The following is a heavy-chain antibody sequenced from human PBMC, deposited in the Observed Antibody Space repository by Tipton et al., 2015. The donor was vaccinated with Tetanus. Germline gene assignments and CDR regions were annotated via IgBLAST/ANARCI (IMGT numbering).Heavy chain of an antibody. CDR3: ARPAGLRFDNPPDF. D-gene: IGHD1-14*01. CDR2: IYPGDSDA. V-gene: IGHV5-51*01. J-gene: IGHJ4*02. Sequence: VQLVQSGAEVKKPGESLKISCKGSGYRFTFYWIGWVRQRPGKGLEWMGIIYPGDSDARYSPSFQGQVTISSDKSINTAYLQWSSLKASDPAMSSCARPAGLRFDNPPDFWGQGTLVTVSS. CDR1: GYRFTFYW.